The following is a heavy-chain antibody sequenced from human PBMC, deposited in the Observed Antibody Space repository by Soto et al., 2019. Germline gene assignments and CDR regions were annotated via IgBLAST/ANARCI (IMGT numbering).Heavy chain of an antibody. J-gene: IGHJ4*02. D-gene: IGHD6-19*01. V-gene: IGHV1-46*01. CDR1: GYTFTSYY. CDR2: INPSGGST. Sequence: ASVKVSCKASGYTFTSYYMHWVRQAPGQGLEWMGIINPSGGSTSYAQKFQGRVTMTRDTSTSTVYMELSSLRSEDTAVYYCSRAGTGRDYFDYWGQGTLVTVSS. CDR3: SRAGTGRDYFDY.